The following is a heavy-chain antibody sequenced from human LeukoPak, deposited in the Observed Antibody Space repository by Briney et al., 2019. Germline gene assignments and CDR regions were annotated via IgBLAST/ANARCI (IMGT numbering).Heavy chain of an antibody. V-gene: IGHV4-39*01. CDR3: ARLLSGYESDY. J-gene: IGHJ4*02. CDR2: IYYSGST. Sequence: SETLSLTCTVSGGSISSSSYYWGWIHQPPGKGLEWIGSIYYSGSTYYNPSLKSRVTISVDTSKNQFSLKLSSVTAADTAVYYCARLLSGYESDYWGQGTLVTVSS. CDR1: GGSISSSSYY. D-gene: IGHD3-22*01.